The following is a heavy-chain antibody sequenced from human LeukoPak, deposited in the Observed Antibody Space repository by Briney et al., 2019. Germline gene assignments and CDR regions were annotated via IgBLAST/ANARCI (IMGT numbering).Heavy chain of an antibody. CDR3: ARVGPFTDYGDYEDLDY. D-gene: IGHD4-17*01. J-gene: IGHJ4*02. Sequence: ASVKVSCKASGYTFTGYYMHWVRQAPGQGLEWMGWINPNSDGTNYAQKFQGRVTMTRDTSISTAYMELSRLRSDDTAVYYCARVGPFTDYGDYEDLDYWGQGTLVTVSS. CDR2: INPNSDGT. CDR1: GYTFTGYY. V-gene: IGHV1-2*02.